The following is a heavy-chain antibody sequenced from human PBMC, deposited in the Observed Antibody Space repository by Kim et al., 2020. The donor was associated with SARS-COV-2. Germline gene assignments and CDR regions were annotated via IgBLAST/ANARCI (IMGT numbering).Heavy chain of an antibody. D-gene: IGHD2-2*01. V-gene: IGHV5-51*01. CDR1: GYSFTSYW. CDR2: IYPGDSDT. CDR3: ARQSVDCSSTSCYFSYYYGMDV. Sequence: GESLKISCKGSGYSFTSYWIGWVRQMPGKGLEWMGIIYPGDSDTRYSPSFQGQVTISADKSISTAYLQWSSLKASDTAMYYCARQSVDCSSTSCYFSYYYGMDVWGQGTTVTVSS. J-gene: IGHJ6*02.